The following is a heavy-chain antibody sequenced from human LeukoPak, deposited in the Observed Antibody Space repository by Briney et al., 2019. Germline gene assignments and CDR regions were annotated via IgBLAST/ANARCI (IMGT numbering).Heavy chain of an antibody. CDR2: INHSGST. Sequence: PSETLSLTCTVSGGSISSYYWSWIRQPPGKGLEWIGEINHSGSTNYNPSLKSRVTISVDTSKNQFSLKLSSVTAADTAVYYCARGGGSQAFYYYGMDVWGQGTTVTVSS. CDR1: GGSISSYY. D-gene: IGHD2-15*01. J-gene: IGHJ6*02. V-gene: IGHV4-34*01. CDR3: ARGGGSQAFYYYGMDV.